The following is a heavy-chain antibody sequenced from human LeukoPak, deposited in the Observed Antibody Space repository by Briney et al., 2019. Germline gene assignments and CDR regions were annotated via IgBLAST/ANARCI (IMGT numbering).Heavy chain of an antibody. V-gene: IGHV1-18*01. CDR2: ISAYNGNT. CDR1: GYTFTSYG. D-gene: IGHD6-13*01. J-gene: IGHJ4*02. CDR3: ARLSRVAAAGTGFDY. Sequence: ASVKVSCKASGYTFTSYGISWVRQAPGQGLEWMGWISAYNGNTNYAQKLQGRVTMTTDTSTSTAYMELRSLRSDDTAVYYCARLSRVAAAGTGFDYXXQGTXXTVS.